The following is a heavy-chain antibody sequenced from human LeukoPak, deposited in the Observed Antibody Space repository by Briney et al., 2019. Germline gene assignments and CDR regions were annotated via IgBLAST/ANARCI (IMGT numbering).Heavy chain of an antibody. V-gene: IGHV3-30*02. CDR3: ARSVAGITWFDP. CDR1: GFTFSNSG. D-gene: IGHD6-19*01. J-gene: IGHJ5*02. CDR2: IRYDGSNE. Sequence: PGGSLRLSCTASGFTFSNSGMHWVRQAPGKGLEWVAFIRYDGSNEFYVDSVKGRSTISRDNSMNTLNLQMSSLRPEDTAVYYCARSVAGITWFDPWGQGTLVTVSS.